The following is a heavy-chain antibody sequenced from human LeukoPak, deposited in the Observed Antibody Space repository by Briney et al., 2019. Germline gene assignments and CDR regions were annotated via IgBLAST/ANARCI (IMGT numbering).Heavy chain of an antibody. Sequence: ETLSLTCTVSGGSISSYYWSWVRQAPGKGLEWVSSISSSSNYIYYADSVKGRFTISRDNAKNSLFLQMNSLRAEDTAVYYCARDNKALDYWGQGTLVTVSS. CDR3: ARDNKALDY. D-gene: IGHD1/OR15-1a*01. CDR1: GGSISSYY. CDR2: ISSSSNYI. J-gene: IGHJ4*02. V-gene: IGHV3-21*01.